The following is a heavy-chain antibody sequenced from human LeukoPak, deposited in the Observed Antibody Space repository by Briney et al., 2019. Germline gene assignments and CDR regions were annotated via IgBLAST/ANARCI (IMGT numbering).Heavy chain of an antibody. CDR3: ARGPPPGYSSSWYPHDAFDI. CDR2: INPNSGGT. J-gene: IGHJ3*02. V-gene: IGHV1-2*02. Sequence: ASVKVSCKASGYTFTGYYMHWVRQAPGQGLEWMGWINPNSGGTNHAQKFQGRVTMTRDTSISTAYMELSRLRSDDTAVYYCARGPPPGYSSSWYPHDAFDIWGQGTMVTVSS. CDR1: GYTFTGYY. D-gene: IGHD6-13*01.